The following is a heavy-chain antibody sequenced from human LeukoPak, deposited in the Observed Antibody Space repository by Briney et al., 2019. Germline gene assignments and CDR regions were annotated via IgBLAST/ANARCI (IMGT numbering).Heavy chain of an antibody. CDR3: AKDIHDFWSGRASVPNTD. Sequence: PGGSLSPSCAASGFPFTTYAMSWVRQAPGKGLEWVSAISGSGGSTYYADSVKGRFTISRDNSKNTLYLQMNSLRAEDTAVYYCAKDIHDFWSGRASVPNTDWGQGTLVTVSS. CDR2: ISGSGGST. CDR1: GFPFTTYA. J-gene: IGHJ4*02. V-gene: IGHV3-23*01. D-gene: IGHD3-3*01.